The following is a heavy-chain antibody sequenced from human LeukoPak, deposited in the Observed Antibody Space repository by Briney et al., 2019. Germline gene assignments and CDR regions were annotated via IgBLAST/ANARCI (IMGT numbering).Heavy chain of an antibody. D-gene: IGHD3-3*01. V-gene: IGHV1-2*02. CDR3: ARIVSRTRMTFSDNYNWFFDY. CDR1: GYTFTGYY. J-gene: IGHJ4*02. Sequence: ASVKVSCKASGYTFTGYYMHWVRQAPGQGLEWMGWINPNSGGTKYAQKFQGRVTMTRDTSISTAYMDLSRLRSDDTAVYYCARIVSRTRMTFSDNYNWFFDYWGQGTLVTVSS. CDR2: INPNSGGT.